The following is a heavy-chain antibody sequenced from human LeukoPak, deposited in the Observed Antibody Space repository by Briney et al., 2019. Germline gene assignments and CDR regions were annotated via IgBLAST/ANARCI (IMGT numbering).Heavy chain of an antibody. CDR1: GGSISSYY. CDR2: IYYSGST. D-gene: IGHD6-19*01. V-gene: IGHV4-59*08. CDR3: AGAPGGSGWYPNYYYYGMDG. J-gene: IGHJ6*02. Sequence: KSSETLSLTCTVSGGSISSYYWSWIRQPPGKGLEWIGYIYYSGSTNYNPSLKSRVTISVDTSKNQFSLKLSSVTAADTAVYYCAGAPGGSGWYPNYYYYGMDGWGQGTTVTVSS.